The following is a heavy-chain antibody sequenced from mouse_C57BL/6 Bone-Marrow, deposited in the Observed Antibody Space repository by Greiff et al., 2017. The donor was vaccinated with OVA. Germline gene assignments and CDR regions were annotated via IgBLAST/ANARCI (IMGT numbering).Heavy chain of an antibody. V-gene: IGHV1-62-2*01. Sequence: VQLQQSGAELVKPGASVKLSCKASGYTFTEYSIHWVKQRSGQGLEWIGRFYPGSGSIKYNEKFKDKATVTADKSSSTVSMELSRLTSEDSAVYFCARHGSSLWLVYFDYWGQGTTLTVSS. CDR2: FYPGSGSI. CDR3: ARHGSSLWLVYFDY. CDR1: GYTFTEYS. J-gene: IGHJ2*01. D-gene: IGHD2-2*01.